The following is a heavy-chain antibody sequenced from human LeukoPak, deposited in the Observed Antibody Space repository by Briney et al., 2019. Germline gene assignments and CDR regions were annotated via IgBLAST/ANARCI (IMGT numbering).Heavy chain of an antibody. CDR2: ISSSSSYI. V-gene: IGHV3-21*01. CDR1: GFTFSSYS. D-gene: IGHD3-10*01. Sequence: PGGSLRLSCAASGFTFSSYSMNWVRQAPGKGLEWVSSISSSSSYIYYADSVKGRFTISRDNAKNSLYLQMNSLRAEDTAVYYCARDPPMVRGVNDPYYHYYYYMDVWGKGTTVTVSS. J-gene: IGHJ6*03. CDR3: ARDPPMVRGVNDPYYHYYYYMDV.